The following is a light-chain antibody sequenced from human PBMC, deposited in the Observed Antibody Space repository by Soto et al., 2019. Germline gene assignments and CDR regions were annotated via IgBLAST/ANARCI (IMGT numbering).Light chain of an antibody. V-gene: IGLV1-40*01. CDR2: GNF. CDR1: RSHIGADYD. J-gene: IGLJ2*01. Sequence: QSVLTQPPSVSGAPGQRVTISCTGTRSHIGADYDVHWYRLLPGAATKLLIYGNFNRASGVPDRFSGSKSGTSASLAITGLQSEDEADYYCQSYDSGLSGVIFGGGTKLTVL. CDR3: QSYDSGLSGVI.